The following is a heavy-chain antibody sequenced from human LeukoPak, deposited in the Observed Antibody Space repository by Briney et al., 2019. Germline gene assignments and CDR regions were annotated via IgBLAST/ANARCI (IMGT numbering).Heavy chain of an antibody. CDR3: AKEAVAAAAADY. CDR1: GFTFSSYA. V-gene: IGHV3-23*01. D-gene: IGHD6-13*01. Sequence: GGSLRLSCAASGFTFSSYAMSWVRQAPGKGLEWVSAISSSGGSTFHADSVKGRFTISRDNSKNTLYLQMNSLKAEDTAVYYCAKEAVAAAAADYWGQGTLVTVSS. J-gene: IGHJ4*02. CDR2: ISSSGGST.